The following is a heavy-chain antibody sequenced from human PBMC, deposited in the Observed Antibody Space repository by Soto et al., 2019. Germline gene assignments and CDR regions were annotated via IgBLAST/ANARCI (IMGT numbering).Heavy chain of an antibody. CDR2: ISAYNGNT. CDR1: GYTFTSYG. D-gene: IGHD2-2*01. CDR3: ARDGCSSTSCYYYYYYGMDV. Sequence: ASVKVSCKASGYTFTSYGISWVRQAPGQGLEWMGWISAYNGNTNYAQKLQGRVTMTTDTSTSTAYMELRSLRSDDTAVYYCARDGCSSTSCYYYYYYGMDVWGQGTTVTVSS. V-gene: IGHV1-18*01. J-gene: IGHJ6*02.